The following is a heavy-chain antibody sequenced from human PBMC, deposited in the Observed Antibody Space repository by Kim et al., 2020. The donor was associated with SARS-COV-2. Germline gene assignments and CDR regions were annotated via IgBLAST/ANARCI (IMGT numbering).Heavy chain of an antibody. CDR3: ARSIHQGNAMGY. CDR1: GGTFSSYA. V-gene: IGHV1-69*13. CDR2: IIPIFGTA. Sequence: SVKVSCKASGGTFSSYAISWVRQAPGQGLEWMGGIIPIFGTANYAQKFQGRVTITADESTSTAYMELSSLRSEDTAVYYCARSIHQGNAMGYWGQGTLVTVSS. J-gene: IGHJ4*02. D-gene: IGHD2-2*02.